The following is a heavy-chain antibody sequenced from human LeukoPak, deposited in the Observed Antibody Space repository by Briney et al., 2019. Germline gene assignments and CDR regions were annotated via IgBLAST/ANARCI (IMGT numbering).Heavy chain of an antibody. D-gene: IGHD3-10*01. V-gene: IGHV1-2*02. CDR3: ALLWFGELLYDAFDI. Sequence: ASVKVSCKASGYTFTGYYMHWVRQAPGQGLEWMGWINPNSGGTNYAQKFQGRVTMTRDTSISTAYMELSRLRSDDTAVYYCALLWFGELLYDAFDIWGQGTMVTVSS. CDR2: INPNSGGT. J-gene: IGHJ3*02. CDR1: GYTFTGYY.